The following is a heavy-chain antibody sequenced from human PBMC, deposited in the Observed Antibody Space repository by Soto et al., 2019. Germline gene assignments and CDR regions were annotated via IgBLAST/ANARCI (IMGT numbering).Heavy chain of an antibody. CDR2: ISPTGEQR. D-gene: IGHD3-10*01. CDR3: AKRYGSGSYRDFDSYYGMDI. CDR1: RFTFRNYG. J-gene: IGHJ6*02. V-gene: IGHV3-23*01. Sequence: GGSLRLSCAASRFTFRNYGMSWVRQGPGKGLEWVSGISPTGEQRFYVDSVKGRFFISRDNSQNTLSLEMSNLRADDTAVYYCAKRYGSGSYRDFDSYYGMDIWGQGTSVTVSS.